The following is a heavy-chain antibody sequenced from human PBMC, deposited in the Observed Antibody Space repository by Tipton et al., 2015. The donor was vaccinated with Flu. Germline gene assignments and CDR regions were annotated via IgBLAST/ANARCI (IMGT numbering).Heavy chain of an antibody. CDR2: INSGGNII. V-gene: IGHV3-11*01. D-gene: IGHD3-22*01. CDR3: ARGAPDYYDSSGYYNDAFDI. Sequence: LSLTCSVSGGSFSGYYWTWIRQPPGKGLEWVSYINSGGNIIYYADSVKGRFTISRDNAKNSLYLQMNSLRAEDTAVYYCARGAPDYYDSSGYYNDAFDIWGQGTMVTVSS. J-gene: IGHJ3*02. CDR1: GGSFSGYY.